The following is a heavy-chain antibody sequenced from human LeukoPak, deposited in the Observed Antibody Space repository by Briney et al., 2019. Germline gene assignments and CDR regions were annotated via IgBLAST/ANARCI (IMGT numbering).Heavy chain of an antibody. V-gene: IGHV3-23*01. CDR2: VSGSGGNA. Sequence: GGSLRLSCAAPGFTFDDYGMNWVRQAPGKGLEWVSAVSGSGGNANYADSVKGRFTISRDNSKNTLYLHMSSLRAEDTAVYYCAKDTSSWTVFYFDFWGQGTRVTVSS. D-gene: IGHD6-13*01. J-gene: IGHJ4*02. CDR3: AKDTSSWTVFYFDF. CDR1: GFTFDDYG.